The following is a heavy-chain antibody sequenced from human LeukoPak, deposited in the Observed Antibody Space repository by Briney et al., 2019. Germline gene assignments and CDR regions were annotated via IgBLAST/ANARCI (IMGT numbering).Heavy chain of an antibody. CDR2: ISSSSGYI. CDR1: GFTFSSYS. D-gene: IGHD5-12*01. V-gene: IGHV3-21*01. CDR3: ARDISGYDPYYFDY. J-gene: IGHJ4*02. Sequence: GGSLRLSCAASGFTFSSYSMNWVRQAPGKGLEWVSSISSSSGYIYYADSVKGRFTISRDNAKNSLYLQMNSLRAEDTAVYYCARDISGYDPYYFDYWGQGTLVTVSS.